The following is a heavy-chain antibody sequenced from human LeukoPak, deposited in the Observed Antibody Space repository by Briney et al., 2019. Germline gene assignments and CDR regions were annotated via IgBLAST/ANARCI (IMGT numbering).Heavy chain of an antibody. CDR1: GGSISSCY. Sequence: SETLSLTCAVSGGSISSCYWSWIRQPPGKGLEWIAYFYSTGGRTNYNPSLQSRVTISVDPSKNHFSLKMNSVTTADTAVYYCARHLAAATSAFDYWGRGALVTVSS. CDR2: FYSTGGRT. D-gene: IGHD6-13*01. CDR3: ARHLAAATSAFDY. J-gene: IGHJ4*02. V-gene: IGHV4-59*13.